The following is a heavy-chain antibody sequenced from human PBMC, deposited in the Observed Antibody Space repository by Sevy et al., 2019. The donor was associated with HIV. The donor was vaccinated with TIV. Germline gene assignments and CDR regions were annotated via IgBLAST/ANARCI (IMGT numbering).Heavy chain of an antibody. CDR3: ARDAREGSGYFHDGFDM. CDR2: ISSRSNYI. CDR1: GVTFSSYS. J-gene: IGHJ3*02. V-gene: IGHV3-21*01. D-gene: IGHD3-3*01. Sequence: GGSLRLSCAASGVTFSSYSMNWVRQAPGKWLEWVSSISSRSNYIYYADSVKGRFTISRDNAKNSLYLQMNSLRAEDTAIYSCARDAREGSGYFHDGFDMWGQGTMVTVSS.